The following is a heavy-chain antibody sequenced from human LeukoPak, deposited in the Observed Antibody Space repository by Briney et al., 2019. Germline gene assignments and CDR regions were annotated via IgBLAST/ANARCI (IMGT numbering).Heavy chain of an antibody. J-gene: IGHJ4*02. CDR2: IYYSGST. CDR3: ARAIIQLWSPGYFDY. Sequence: SETLSLTCTVSGGSISSGDYYWSWIRQPPGKGLEWIGYIYYSGSTYYNPSLKSRVTISVDTSKNQFSLKLSSVTAADTAVYYCARAIIQLWSPGYFDYWGQGTLDTVSS. V-gene: IGHV4-30-4*01. D-gene: IGHD5-18*01. CDR1: GGSISSGDYY.